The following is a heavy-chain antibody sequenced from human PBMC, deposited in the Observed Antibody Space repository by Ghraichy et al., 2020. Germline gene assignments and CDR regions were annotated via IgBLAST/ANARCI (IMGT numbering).Heavy chain of an antibody. CDR2: IYTSGST. CDR1: GGSISRGTYY. J-gene: IGHJ4*02. CDR3: ARDRGSY. V-gene: IGHV4-61*09. D-gene: IGHD1-14*01. Sequence: SQTLSLTCTVSGGSISRGTYYWCWIRRPAGKGLEWIVHIYTSGSTNYNPSLKSRVTISVDTSKNQFSLNLISVTAADTAVYYCARDRGSYWGQGTLVTVSS.